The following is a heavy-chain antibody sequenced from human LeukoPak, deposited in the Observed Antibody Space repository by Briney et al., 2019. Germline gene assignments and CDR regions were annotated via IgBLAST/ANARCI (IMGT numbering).Heavy chain of an antibody. CDR1: GFIFSSHW. CDR2: IKYDGSEQ. Sequence: GGSLRLSCTSSGFIFSSHWMNWVRQAPGKGPEWVANIKYDGSEQYYVDSVKGRFSISRDNTKNLLYLQMNSLRVEDTAVYYCARDYGWSFANWGQGTLVTASS. D-gene: IGHD3-10*01. V-gene: IGHV3-7*03. J-gene: IGHJ4*02. CDR3: ARDYGWSFAN.